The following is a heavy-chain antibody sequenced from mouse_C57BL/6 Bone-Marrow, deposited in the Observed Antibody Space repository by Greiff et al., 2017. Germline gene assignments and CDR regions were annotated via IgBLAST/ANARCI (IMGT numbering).Heavy chain of an antibody. CDR1: GFNIKDDY. D-gene: IGHD3-2*02. CDR2: IDPENGDT. V-gene: IGHV14-4*01. J-gene: IGHJ3*01. CDR3: TTFIQLRLGFAY. Sequence: DVKLQESGAELVRPGASVKLSCTASGFNIKDDYMHWVKQRPEQGLEWIGWIDPENGDTEYASKFQGKATITADTSSNTAYLQLSSLTSEDTAVYYCTTFIQLRLGFAYWGQGTLVTVSA.